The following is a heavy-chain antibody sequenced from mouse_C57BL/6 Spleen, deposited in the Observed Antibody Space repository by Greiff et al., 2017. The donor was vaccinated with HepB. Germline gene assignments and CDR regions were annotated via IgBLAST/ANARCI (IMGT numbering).Heavy chain of an antibody. D-gene: IGHD1-1*01. V-gene: IGHV2-3*01. J-gene: IGHJ4*01. Sequence: VMLVESGPGLVAPSQSLSITCTVSGFSLTSYGVSWVRQPPGKGLEWLGVIWGDGSTNYHSALISRLSISKDNSKSQVFLKLNSLQTDDTATYYCASITTVVARGAMDYWGQGTSVTVSS. CDR2: IWGDGST. CDR1: GFSLTSYG. CDR3: ASITTVVARGAMDY.